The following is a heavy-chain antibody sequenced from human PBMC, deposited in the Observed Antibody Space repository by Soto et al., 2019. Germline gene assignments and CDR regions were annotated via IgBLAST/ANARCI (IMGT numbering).Heavy chain of an antibody. CDR2: IYHSGST. CDR3: ARQLTTPPLTFDY. CDR1: GDSINSYY. V-gene: IGHV4-59*01. J-gene: IGHJ4*02. D-gene: IGHD4-17*01. Sequence: KTSETLSLTCTVSGDSINSYYWSWIRQPPGKGLEWIGYIYHSGSTNYNPSLKSRVTISVDTSKNQFSLKLSSVTAADTAVYYCARQLTTPPLTFDYWGQGTLVTVSS.